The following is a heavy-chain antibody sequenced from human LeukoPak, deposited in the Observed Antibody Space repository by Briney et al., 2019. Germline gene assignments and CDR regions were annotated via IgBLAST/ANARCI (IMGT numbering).Heavy chain of an antibody. CDR2: IYYSGST. Sequence: SETLSLTCTVSGCSISSYYWSWIRQPPGKGLEWIGYIYYSGSTNYNPSLKRRVTISVDASKNQFSLKLSSVTAADTAVYDCARDRVTSVGYCSGGSCYSAVGTDYWGQGTLVTVSS. J-gene: IGHJ4*02. V-gene: IGHV4-59*01. D-gene: IGHD2-15*01. CDR1: GCSISSYY. CDR3: ARDRVTSVGYCSGGSCYSAVGTDY.